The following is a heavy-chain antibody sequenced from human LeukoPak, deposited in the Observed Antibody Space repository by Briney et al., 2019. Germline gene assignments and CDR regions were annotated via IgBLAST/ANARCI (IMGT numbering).Heavy chain of an antibody. J-gene: IGHJ5*02. D-gene: IGHD2-15*01. CDR2: ISNGKT. CDR1: GFTFSTYA. Sequence: GGSLRLSCAASGFTFSTYAMSWVRQAPGKGLEWVAAISNGKTYYADSVRGRFAISRDDSTNTVYLHMNSLRDEDTALYHCVREAGYCAPVCVKTNWFDPWGQGTLVTVSS. V-gene: IGHV3-23*01. CDR3: VREAGYCAPVCVKTNWFDP.